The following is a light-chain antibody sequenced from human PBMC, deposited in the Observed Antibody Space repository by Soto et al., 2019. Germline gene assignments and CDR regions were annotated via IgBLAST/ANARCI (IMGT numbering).Light chain of an antibody. Sequence: VLTQPASVSGSPGQSITISCTGTSRDVGIYNLVSWYQLHPGKVPKLIIYEDTKRPSGISSRFSGSESGITAFLTISGLQAEDEADYYCCSYAGSSTYVFGTGTKVTVL. V-gene: IGLV2-23*01. CDR3: CSYAGSSTYV. J-gene: IGLJ1*01. CDR2: EDT. CDR1: SRDVGIYNL.